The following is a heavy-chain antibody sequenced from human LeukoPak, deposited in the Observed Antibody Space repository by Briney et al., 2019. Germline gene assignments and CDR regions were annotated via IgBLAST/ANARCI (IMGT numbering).Heavy chain of an antibody. CDR2: INPNSGGT. J-gene: IGHJ4*02. CDR3: ARGDSYDSSGYSSY. D-gene: IGHD3-22*01. V-gene: IGHV1-2*02. CDR1: VYTFTGYY. Sequence: ASVKVSCKASVYTFTGYYMHWVRQAPGQGLEWMGWINPNSGGTNYAQKFQGRVTMTRDTSISTAYMELSRLRSDDTAVYYCARGDSYDSSGYSSYWGQGTLVTVSS.